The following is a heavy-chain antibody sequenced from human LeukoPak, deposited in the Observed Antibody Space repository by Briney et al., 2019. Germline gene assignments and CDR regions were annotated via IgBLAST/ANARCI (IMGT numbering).Heavy chain of an antibody. V-gene: IGHV4-34*01. CDR2: INHSGST. CDR1: GGSFSGYY. J-gene: IGHJ6*03. D-gene: IGHD3-3*01. Sequence: PSETLSLTCAVYGGSFSGYYWSWIRQPPGKGLEWIGEINHSGSTNYNPSLKSRVTISVDTSKNQFSLKLSSVTAADTAVYYCARDVRITIFGGRYYYYYMDVWGKGTTVTVSS. CDR3: ARDVRITIFGGRYYYYYMDV.